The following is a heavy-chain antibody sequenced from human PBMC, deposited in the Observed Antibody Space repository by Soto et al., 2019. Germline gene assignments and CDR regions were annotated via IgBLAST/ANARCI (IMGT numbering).Heavy chain of an antibody. Sequence: GGSLRLSCAASGFTFSRSWMAWVRQAPGKGLEWVALINPDGSVASYVGSVRGRFIISRDNAQNSLYLQMNSVSAEDTAVYYCSRDPGFGAIDYWGQGTLVTVSS. CDR3: SRDPGFGAIDY. D-gene: IGHD3-10*01. CDR1: GFTFSRSW. V-gene: IGHV3-7*01. CDR2: INPDGSVA. J-gene: IGHJ4*02.